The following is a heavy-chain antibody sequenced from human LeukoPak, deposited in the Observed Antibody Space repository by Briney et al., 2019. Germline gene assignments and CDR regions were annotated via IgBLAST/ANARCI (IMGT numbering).Heavy chain of an antibody. CDR3: AGASSKWELSF. D-gene: IGHD1-26*01. CDR1: VCTFSIYA. CDR2: YIPMFGTA. J-gene: IGHJ4*02. Sequence: SVTVSCTSSVCTFSIYAISWVRQAPGQGLEWMGSYIPMFGTAEYAQNFQNTVTITADESTSTFPMEVSSLRPEDTAVYFCAGASSKWELSFWGQGTLVTVSS. V-gene: IGHV1-69*13.